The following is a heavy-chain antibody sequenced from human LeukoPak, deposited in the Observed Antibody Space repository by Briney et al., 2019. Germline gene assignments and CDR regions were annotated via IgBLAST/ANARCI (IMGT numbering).Heavy chain of an antibody. Sequence: GASVKVSCKASGYTFTSYGISWVRQAPGQGLEWMGWISAYNGNTNYAQKLQGRVTMTTDTSTSTAYMELRSLRSDDTAVYYCARPHCSTSCHDRFDPWGQGTLVTVSS. CDR2: ISAYNGNT. D-gene: IGHD2-2*01. V-gene: IGHV1-18*01. CDR1: GYTFTSYG. J-gene: IGHJ5*02. CDR3: ARPHCSTSCHDRFDP.